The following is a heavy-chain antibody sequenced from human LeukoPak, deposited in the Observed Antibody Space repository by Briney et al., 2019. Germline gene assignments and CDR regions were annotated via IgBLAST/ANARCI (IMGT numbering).Heavy chain of an antibody. D-gene: IGHD2-21*01. Sequence: PGGSLRLSCAASGFTFTTYWMTWVRQAPGKGLEWVANINQDGSAKHYVDSVKGRFTISRDNAKNSLFLQMNSLRAEDTAVFYCARDRGDGWFDPWGQGTLVTVSS. CDR1: GFTFTTYW. CDR2: INQDGSAK. CDR3: ARDRGDGWFDP. V-gene: IGHV3-7*05. J-gene: IGHJ5*02.